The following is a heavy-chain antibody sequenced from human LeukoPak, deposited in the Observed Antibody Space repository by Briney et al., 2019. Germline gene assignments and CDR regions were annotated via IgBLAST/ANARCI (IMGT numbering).Heavy chain of an antibody. CDR3: GRQPGSGA. CDR1: GYSFSSYW. CDR2: IFPGDSDT. Sequence: GESLKISCKGSGYSFSSYWVARVRQMPGKGLEWMGIIFPGDSDTRYSPSFEGQVTISADKSISTAYLQWKSLKASDTAVYYCGRQPGSGAWGQGTLVTVSS. J-gene: IGHJ5*02. D-gene: IGHD1-14*01. V-gene: IGHV5-51*01.